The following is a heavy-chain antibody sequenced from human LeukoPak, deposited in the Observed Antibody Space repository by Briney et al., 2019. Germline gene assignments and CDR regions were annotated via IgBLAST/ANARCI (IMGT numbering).Heavy chain of an antibody. D-gene: IGHD2-21*02. J-gene: IGHJ4*02. CDR1: GGTFRSYA. V-gene: IGHV1-69*06. CDR3: AKDFVVVPGNVNYFDY. CDR2: IIPIFDTA. Sequence: SVKVSCKASGGTFRSYAINWVRQASGQGLEWMGGIIPIFDTANNAQKFQGRVTITADKSTSTAYMELSSLTSEDTAVYYCAKDFVVVPGNVNYFDYWGQGTLVTVSS.